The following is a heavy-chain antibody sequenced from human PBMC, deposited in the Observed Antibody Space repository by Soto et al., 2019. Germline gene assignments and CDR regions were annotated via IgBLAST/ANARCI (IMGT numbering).Heavy chain of an antibody. Sequence: QVQLQQWGAGLLKPSETLSLTCAVYGSSFSGYYWSWIRQPPGKGLEWVGEIKHSGSNNYNPSLKSRVTTSVDTSRNHFSLKLNSATAADTGVYYCTRGSDYDLNWGQGTLVTVSS. CDR2: IKHSGSN. J-gene: IGHJ4*02. CDR3: TRGSDYDLN. D-gene: IGHD3-22*01. V-gene: IGHV4-34*01. CDR1: GSSFSGYY.